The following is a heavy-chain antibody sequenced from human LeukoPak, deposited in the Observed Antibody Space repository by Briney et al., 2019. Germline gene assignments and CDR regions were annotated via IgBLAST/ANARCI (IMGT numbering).Heavy chain of an antibody. V-gene: IGHV5-51*01. Sequence: GESLKISCKGSGYSFTSYWIGWVRQMPGKGLEWMGIIYPGDSDTRYSPPFQGQVTISADKSISTAYLQWSSLKASDTAMYYCAREYCSGGSCYSGWFDPWGQGTLVTVSS. CDR3: AREYCSGGSCYSGWFDP. J-gene: IGHJ5*02. CDR1: GYSFTSYW. D-gene: IGHD2-15*01. CDR2: IYPGDSDT.